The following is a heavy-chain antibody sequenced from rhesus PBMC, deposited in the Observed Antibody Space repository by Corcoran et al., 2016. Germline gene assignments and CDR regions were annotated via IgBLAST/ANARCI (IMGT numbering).Heavy chain of an antibody. V-gene: IGHV4-165*01. Sequence: QVQRQESGPGLVKPSETLSLTCAVSGGSISGYRGGWLRPPPGMGLGWVGYIGGSSGSTYYNPSLKSRVTISTDTSKNQFSLKLSSVTAADTAVYYCAIGGYYSGSFGLDSWGQGVVVTVSS. J-gene: IGHJ6*01. D-gene: IGHD3-16*01. CDR1: GGSISGYR. CDR2: IGGSSGST. CDR3: AIGGYYSGSFGLDS.